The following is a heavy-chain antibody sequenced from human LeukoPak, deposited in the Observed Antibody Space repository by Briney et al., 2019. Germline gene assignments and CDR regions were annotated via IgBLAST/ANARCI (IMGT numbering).Heavy chain of an antibody. CDR3: ARAVTPYYYYYMYV. CDR2: ISSSSSTI. V-gene: IGHV3-48*01. J-gene: IGHJ6*03. D-gene: IGHD2-21*02. Sequence: PGGSLRLSCAASGFTFSSYSMNWVRQAPGKGLEWVSYISSSSSTIYYADSVKGRFTISRDNAKNSLYLQMNSLRAEDTAVYYCARAVTPYYYYYMYVWGKGTTVTVSS. CDR1: GFTFSSYS.